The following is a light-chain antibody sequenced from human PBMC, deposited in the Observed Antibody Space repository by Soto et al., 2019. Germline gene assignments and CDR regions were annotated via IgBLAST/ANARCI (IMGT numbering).Light chain of an antibody. V-gene: IGKV1-5*03. J-gene: IGKJ1*01. CDR1: QSISSW. Sequence: DIQLTQSPSTLSTSVGDRVTISCRASQSISSWLAWYQQKPGKDPKVLIYITSNLESGVPPRFGGSGYGTEFALSLCSLQADDFAKSYCQYWSDYCWTFGQGTKVEI. CDR2: ITS. CDR3: QYWSDYCWT.